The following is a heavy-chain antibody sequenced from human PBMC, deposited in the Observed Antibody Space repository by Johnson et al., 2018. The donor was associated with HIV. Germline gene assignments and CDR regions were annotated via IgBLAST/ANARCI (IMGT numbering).Heavy chain of an antibody. V-gene: IGHV3-9*01. Sequence: VQLVESGGGLVQPGGSLRLSCAASGFTFSSYDMHWVRQATGKGLEWVSGISWNSGSIGYADSVKGRFTISRDNAKNSRYLQMNSLRAEDTALYYCAKDRNYGSGSYPDAFDIWGQGTMVTVSS. D-gene: IGHD3-10*01. CDR3: AKDRNYGSGSYPDAFDI. J-gene: IGHJ3*02. CDR2: ISWNSGSI. CDR1: GFTFSSYD.